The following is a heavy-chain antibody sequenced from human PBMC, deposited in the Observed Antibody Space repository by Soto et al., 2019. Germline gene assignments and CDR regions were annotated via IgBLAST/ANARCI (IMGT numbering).Heavy chain of an antibody. CDR3: AGSFDCSSTSCYTHDYYYYGMDV. CDR2: IYYSGST. J-gene: IGHJ6*02. D-gene: IGHD2-2*02. CDR1: GGSISISSYY. Sequence: PSETLSLTCTVSGGSISISSYYWGWIRQPPGKGLEWIGSIYYSGSTYYNPSLKSRVTISVDTSKNQFSLKLSSVTAADTAVYYCAGSFDCSSTSCYTHDYYYYGMDVWGQGTTVTVSS. V-gene: IGHV4-39*01.